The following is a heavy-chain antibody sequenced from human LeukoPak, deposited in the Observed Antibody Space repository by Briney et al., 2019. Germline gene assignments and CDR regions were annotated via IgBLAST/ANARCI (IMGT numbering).Heavy chain of an antibody. CDR1: GASLSDYC. J-gene: IGHJ6*03. V-gene: IGHV4-34*01. D-gene: IGHD6-13*01. Sequence: SETLSLTCDVSGASLSDYCWTWIRQTPGKGLEWIGHMNHLLTTNYNPSLESRVTISLDTSKNQFSLNLTTVTAADTAVYYCARGFSSSWRLYYYYMDVWGKGTTVTVSS. CDR2: MNHLLTT. CDR3: ARGFSSSWRLYYYYMDV.